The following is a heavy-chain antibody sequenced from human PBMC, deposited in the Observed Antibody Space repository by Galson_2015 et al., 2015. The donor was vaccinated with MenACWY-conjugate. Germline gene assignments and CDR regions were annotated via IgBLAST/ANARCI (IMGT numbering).Heavy chain of an antibody. Sequence: SCKASGGTFSSYAISWVRQAPGQGLEWMGGIIPIFGTANYAQKFQGRVTITADESTSTAYMELSSLRSEDTAVYYCARMDCSGGSCYPQTYYYYYYMDVWGKGTTVTVSS. CDR2: IIPIFGTA. CDR3: ARMDCSGGSCYPQTYYYYYYMDV. J-gene: IGHJ6*03. V-gene: IGHV1-69*01. CDR1: GGTFSSYA. D-gene: IGHD2-15*01.